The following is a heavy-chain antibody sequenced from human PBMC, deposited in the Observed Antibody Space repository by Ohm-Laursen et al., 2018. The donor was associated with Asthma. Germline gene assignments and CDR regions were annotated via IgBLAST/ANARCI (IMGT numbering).Heavy chain of an antibody. V-gene: IGHV3-30-3*01. Sequence: SLRLSCSASGFTFSTFAMHWVRQAPGKGLEWVSIITSDGGWTSYADSVRGRFTISRDNSKNILYMQMNSLRAEDTAVYYCARRDYSGGDPSAAFDIWGQGTMVTVSS. J-gene: IGHJ3*02. CDR1: GFTFSTFA. CDR3: ARRDYSGGDPSAAFDI. D-gene: IGHD2-21*02. CDR2: ITSDGGWT.